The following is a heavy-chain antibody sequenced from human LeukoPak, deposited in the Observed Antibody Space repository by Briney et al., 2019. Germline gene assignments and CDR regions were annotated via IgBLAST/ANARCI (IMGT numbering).Heavy chain of an antibody. CDR1: GFTFSSYA. V-gene: IGHV3-21*01. CDR2: ISSSSYI. Sequence: PGGSLRLSCAASGFTFSSYAMSWVRQAPGKELEWVSSISSSSYIYYADSVKGRFTISRDNAKNSLYLQMNSLRAEDTAVYYCARGGDIVATIRSWIDYWGQGTLVTVSS. CDR3: ARGGDIVATIRSWIDY. J-gene: IGHJ4*02. D-gene: IGHD5-12*01.